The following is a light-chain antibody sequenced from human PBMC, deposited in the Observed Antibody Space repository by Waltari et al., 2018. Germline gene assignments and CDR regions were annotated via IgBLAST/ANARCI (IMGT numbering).Light chain of an antibody. CDR1: SGSVSSTSY. V-gene: IGLV8-61*01. J-gene: IGLJ3*02. CDR3: SMYMGSGIWV. CDR2: KGN. Sequence: QTVLTQEPSLSVSPGGTVTLTCALSSGSVSSTSYATWYQQTPGLPPRTPVYKGNGRSSGVPDRFSGSILGNKAALTITGAQADDESDYYCSMYMGSGIWVFGGGTKLTVL.